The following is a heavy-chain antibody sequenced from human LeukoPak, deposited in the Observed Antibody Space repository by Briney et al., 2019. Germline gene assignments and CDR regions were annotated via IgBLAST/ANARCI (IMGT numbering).Heavy chain of an antibody. CDR2: IYYSGST. J-gene: IGHJ3*02. CDR1: GGSFSSYY. D-gene: IGHD3-3*01. Sequence: SETLSLTCAVYGGSFSSYYWGWIRQPPGKGLEWIGSIYYSGSTYYNPSLKSRVTISVDTSKNQFSLKLSSVTAADTAVYYCAKFWSGYYGAFDIWGQGTMVTVSS. V-gene: IGHV4-39*01. CDR3: AKFWSGYYGAFDI.